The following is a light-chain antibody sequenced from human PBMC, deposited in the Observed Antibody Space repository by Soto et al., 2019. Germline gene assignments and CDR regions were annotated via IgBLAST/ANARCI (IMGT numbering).Light chain of an antibody. J-gene: IGKJ4*01. Sequence: DIQMTQSPSSLSASVGDRVTISGRASQSISSYLNWYQQTKGKAPKILIYAASSLQSGVPSRFSGSGSGTDFTLTISSLQPEDFSTYYCQQSYSNPRTFGGGTKVDIK. CDR3: QQSYSNPRT. V-gene: IGKV1-39*01. CDR2: AAS. CDR1: QSISSY.